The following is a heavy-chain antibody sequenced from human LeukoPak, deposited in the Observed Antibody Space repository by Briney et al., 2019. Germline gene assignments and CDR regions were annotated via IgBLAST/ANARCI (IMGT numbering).Heavy chain of an antibody. CDR1: GYTFTGYY. Sequence: ASVKVSCKASGYTFTGYYMHWVRQAPGQGLEWMGWINPNSGGTNYAQKFQGRVTMTEDTSTDTAYMELSSLRSEDTAVYYCATDAYYDSSGYYAMDYWGQGTLVTVSS. CDR2: INPNSGGT. CDR3: ATDAYYDSSGYYAMDY. J-gene: IGHJ4*02. V-gene: IGHV1-2*02. D-gene: IGHD3-22*01.